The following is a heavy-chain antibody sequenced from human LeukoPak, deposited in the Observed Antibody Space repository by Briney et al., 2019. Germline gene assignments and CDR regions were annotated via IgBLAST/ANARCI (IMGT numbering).Heavy chain of an antibody. CDR1: GGTFSSYA. CDR3: ARGGLSTALDY. J-gene: IGHJ4*02. CDR2: IIPIFGTA. D-gene: IGHD1-1*01. Sequence: APVKISCKASGGTFSSYAISWVRQAPGQGLEWMGGIIPIFGTANYAQKFQGRVTITADKSTSTAYMELSGLRSEDTAVYYCARGGLSTALDYWGQGTLVTVSS. V-gene: IGHV1-69*06.